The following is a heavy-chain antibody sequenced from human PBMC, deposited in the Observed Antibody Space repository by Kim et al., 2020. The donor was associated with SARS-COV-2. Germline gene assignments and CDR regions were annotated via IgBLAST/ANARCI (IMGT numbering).Heavy chain of an antibody. Sequence: DGSDKDYVDSGKGRFTISRDNAKNSLFLQMNSLRAEDTAIYYCATTGACSFWGQGALVTVSS. V-gene: IGHV3-7*01. CDR3: ATTGACSF. J-gene: IGHJ4*02. D-gene: IGHD7-27*01. CDR2: DGSDK.